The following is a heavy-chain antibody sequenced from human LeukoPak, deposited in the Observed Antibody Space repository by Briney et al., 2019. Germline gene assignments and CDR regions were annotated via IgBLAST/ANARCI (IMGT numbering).Heavy chain of an antibody. Sequence: PSETLTLTCSVSVGSISSHYWSWIRQPPGKGLEWIGYIYYSGSTKYNPSLKSRVTISVDTSKNQFSLQLSSVTAADTAVYYCARGGTTVTPGLVWFDPWGQGTLVTVSS. CDR2: IYYSGST. CDR3: ARGGTTVTPGLVWFDP. D-gene: IGHD4-17*01. CDR1: VGSISSHY. J-gene: IGHJ5*02. V-gene: IGHV4-59*11.